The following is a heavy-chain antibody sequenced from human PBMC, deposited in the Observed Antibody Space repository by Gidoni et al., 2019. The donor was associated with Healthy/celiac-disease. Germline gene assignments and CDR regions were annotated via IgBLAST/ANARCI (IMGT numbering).Heavy chain of an antibody. V-gene: IGHV3-21*01. Sequence: EVQLVESGGGLVKPGGSLRLSCAASGFTFRSYSRNWVRQAPGKGLEWVSSISSSSSYIYYADSVKGRFTISRDNAKNSLYLQMNSLRAEDTAVYYCASLGGIAAAGTALVPVDYWGQGTLVTVSS. J-gene: IGHJ4*02. CDR2: ISSSSSYI. D-gene: IGHD6-13*01. CDR3: ASLGGIAAAGTALVPVDY. CDR1: GFTFRSYS.